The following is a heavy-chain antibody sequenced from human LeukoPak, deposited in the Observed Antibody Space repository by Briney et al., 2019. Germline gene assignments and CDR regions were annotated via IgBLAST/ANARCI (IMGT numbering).Heavy chain of an antibody. CDR3: ARRGDDSSGDYSLDY. V-gene: IGHV5-51*01. D-gene: IGHD3-22*01. CDR1: GYSLTSYW. CDR2: IILRAASS. Sequence: GESPDLSCQGSGYSLTSYWLAWVRQMPGKGLEWMGIIILRAASSRYSYSFQRDKCISADKCISTTYLQWRSLKASDTAMYYCARRGDDSSGDYSLDYWGEGTLVTVSS. J-gene: IGHJ4*02.